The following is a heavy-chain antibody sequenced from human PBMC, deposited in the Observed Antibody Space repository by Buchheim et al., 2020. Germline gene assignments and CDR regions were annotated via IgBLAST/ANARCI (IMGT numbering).Heavy chain of an antibody. CDR3: ARDIQQWLDRYFDY. J-gene: IGHJ4*02. D-gene: IGHD6-19*01. CDR1: GFTFSSYG. V-gene: IGHV3-33*01. CDR2: IWYDGSNK. Sequence: QVQLVESGGGVVQPGRSLRLSCAASGFTFSSYGMHWVRQAPGKGLEWVAVIWYDGSNKYYADSVKGRFTISRDNSKNTLYLQMNSLRAEDTAAYYCARDIQQWLDRYFDYWGQGTL.